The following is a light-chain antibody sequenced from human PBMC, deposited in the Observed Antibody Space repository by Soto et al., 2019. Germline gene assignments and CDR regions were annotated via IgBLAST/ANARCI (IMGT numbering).Light chain of an antibody. Sequence: QSVLTQPPSVSGAPGQRVTISCTGSSSNIGAGYDLHWYQQLPGTAPKLLIYGNSNRPSGVPDRFSGSKSGTSAYLAITGLQDEDEADYYCQSYDSSLSGWVFGGGTKVTVL. J-gene: IGLJ3*02. V-gene: IGLV1-40*01. CDR3: QSYDSSLSGWV. CDR1: SSNIGAGYD. CDR2: GNS.